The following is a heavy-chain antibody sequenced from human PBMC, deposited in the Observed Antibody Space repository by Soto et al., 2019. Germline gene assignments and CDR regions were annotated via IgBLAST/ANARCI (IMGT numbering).Heavy chain of an antibody. CDR3: ASLMGAAGPIHYYYYAMDV. Sequence: GASVKVSCKASGYTFTSYYMHWVRQAPGQGLEWMGIINPSGGSTSYAQKFQGRVTMTRDTSTSTVYMELSSLRSEDTAVYYCASLMGAAGPIHYYYYAMDVWGQATTVTVSS. CDR1: GYTFTSYY. V-gene: IGHV1-46*01. D-gene: IGHD6-13*01. CDR2: INPSGGST. J-gene: IGHJ6*02.